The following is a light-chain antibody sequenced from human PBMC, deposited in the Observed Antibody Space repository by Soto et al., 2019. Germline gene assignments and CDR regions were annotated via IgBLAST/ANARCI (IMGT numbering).Light chain of an antibody. V-gene: IGKV3-15*01. CDR2: GSS. CDR1: QSVSNN. CDR3: QHYNDWPPYT. J-gene: IGKJ2*01. Sequence: EIVMTQSPVTLSVSPGERATLSCRASQSVSNNLAWYQQKPGQAPRLLIYGSSTRATGIPARFSGSGSGTEFTLTISSLQSKDFAVYYCQHYNDWPPYTFGQGTKLEI.